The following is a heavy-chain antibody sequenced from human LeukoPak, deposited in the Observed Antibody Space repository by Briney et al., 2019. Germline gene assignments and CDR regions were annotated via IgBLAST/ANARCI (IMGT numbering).Heavy chain of an antibody. Sequence: GGSLRLSCVASGLTFSNYAMSWVRQAPGKGLEWVSAISGTGATTYYADSVKGRFTISRDNSKDTLYLQMNSLRAEDTAVYYCARWVRGFDPWGQGTLVTVSS. CDR3: ARWVRGFDP. V-gene: IGHV3-23*01. J-gene: IGHJ5*02. CDR1: GLTFSNYA. D-gene: IGHD2-21*01. CDR2: ISGTGATT.